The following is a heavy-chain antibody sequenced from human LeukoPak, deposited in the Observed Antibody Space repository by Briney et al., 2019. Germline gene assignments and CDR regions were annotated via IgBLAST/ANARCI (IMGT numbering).Heavy chain of an antibody. V-gene: IGHV3-33*06. CDR1: GFXFSNYG. Sequence: GGSLRLSCAPSGFXFSNYGIHWVRQAPGKGLEWVAVIWYDGSQKYYADSVKGRFTISRDNSKNTLFLQMNSLRAEDTAVYYCAKGYSYSDYWGQGTLVTVSS. CDR2: IWYDGSQK. CDR3: AKGYSYSDY. D-gene: IGHD5-18*01. J-gene: IGHJ4*02.